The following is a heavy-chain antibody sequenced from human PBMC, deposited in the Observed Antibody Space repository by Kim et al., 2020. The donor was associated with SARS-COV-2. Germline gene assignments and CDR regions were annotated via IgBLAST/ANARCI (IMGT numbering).Heavy chain of an antibody. CDR2: VSGSGGST. J-gene: IGHJ4*02. CDR3: AKGGSNNWSFFDY. CDR1: GFTFSSYA. D-gene: IGHD1-1*01. Sequence: GGSLRLSCAASGFTFSSYAMSWVRQAPGKGPEWVSLVSGSGGSTYHADSVKGRFAISRNNSKKTLYLQMNSLRAEDTALYYCAKGGSNNWSFFDYCGQGTLVTVSS. V-gene: IGHV3-23*01.